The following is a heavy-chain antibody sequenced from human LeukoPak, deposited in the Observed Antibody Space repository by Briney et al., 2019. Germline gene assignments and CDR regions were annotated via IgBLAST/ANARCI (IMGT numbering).Heavy chain of an antibody. V-gene: IGHV3-30-3*01. CDR3: ARALRFLESVYFDY. CDR1: GFTFSSYA. CDR2: ISYDGSNK. D-gene: IGHD3-3*01. Sequence: GGSLRLSCAASGFTFSSYAMHWVRQAPGKGLEWVAVISYDGSNKYYADSVKGRFTISRDNSKNTLYLQMNSLRAEDTAVYYCARALRFLESVYFDYWGQGTLVTVSS. J-gene: IGHJ4*02.